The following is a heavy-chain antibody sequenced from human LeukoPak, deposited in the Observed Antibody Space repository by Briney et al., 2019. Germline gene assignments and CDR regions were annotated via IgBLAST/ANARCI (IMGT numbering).Heavy chain of an antibody. CDR1: GYTFTSYD. J-gene: IGHJ4*02. D-gene: IGHD2-8*02. CDR3: ARGPNVLGDEYYFDY. V-gene: IGHV1-8*01. Sequence: ASVKVSCKASGYTFTSYDINWVRQAAGQGLEWMGWMNPNSGNTGYAQKFQGRVTMTRNTSISTAYMELSSLRSEDTAVYYCARGPNVLGDEYYFDYWGQGTLVTVSS. CDR2: MNPNSGNT.